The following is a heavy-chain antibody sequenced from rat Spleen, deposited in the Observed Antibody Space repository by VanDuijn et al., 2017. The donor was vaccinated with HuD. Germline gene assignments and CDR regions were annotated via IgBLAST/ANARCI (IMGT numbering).Heavy chain of an antibody. D-gene: IGHD1-10*01. CDR2: ISGSGGNT. Sequence: EVELVESGGGLVQPGGSMKLSCAASGFSFSNYGMTWVRQAPTKGLEWVASISGSGGNTYYRVSVKGRFTISRDNAKSTLYLQMDSLRSEDTATYYCTTVTTGWFAYWGQGTLVTVSS. CDR1: GFSFSNYG. J-gene: IGHJ3*01. CDR3: TTVTTGWFAY. V-gene: IGHV5-25*01.